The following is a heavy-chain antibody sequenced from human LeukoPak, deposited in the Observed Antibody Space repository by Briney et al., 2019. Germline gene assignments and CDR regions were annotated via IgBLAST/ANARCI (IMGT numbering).Heavy chain of an antibody. CDR3: ARAGKDSSSWYNWFDP. CDR1: GGSFSGYY. V-gene: IGHV4-34*01. Sequence: PSETLSLTCAVYGGSFSGYYWSWIRQPPGKGREWIGEINHSGSTNYNTSLKSRVTISVDTSKNQFSLKLSSVTAADTAVYYCARAGKDSSSWYNWFDPWGQGTLVTVSS. CDR2: INHSGST. J-gene: IGHJ5*02. D-gene: IGHD6-13*01.